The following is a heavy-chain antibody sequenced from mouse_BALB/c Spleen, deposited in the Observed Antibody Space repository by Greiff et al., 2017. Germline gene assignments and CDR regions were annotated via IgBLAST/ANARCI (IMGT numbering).Heavy chain of an antibody. J-gene: IGHJ2*01. V-gene: IGHV5-4*02. D-gene: IGHD2-1*01. CDR3: ARGSYGNYVDY. Sequence: EVQLMESGGGLVKPGGSLKLSCAASGFTFSDYYMYWVRQTPEKRLEWVATISDGGSYTYYPDSVKGRFTISRDNAKNNLYLQMSSLKSEDTAMYYCARGSYGNYVDYWGQGTTLTVSS. CDR2: ISDGGSYT. CDR1: GFTFSDYY.